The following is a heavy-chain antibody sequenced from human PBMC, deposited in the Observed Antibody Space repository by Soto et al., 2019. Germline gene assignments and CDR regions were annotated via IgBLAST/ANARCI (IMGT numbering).Heavy chain of an antibody. Sequence: SETLSLTCAVSGGSISSGGYSWSWIRQPPGKGLEWIGYIYHSGSTYYNPSLKSRVTISVDRSKNQFSLKLSSVTAADTAVYYCARNVLRYFDWFPVAAAFDIWGQGTMVTVSS. CDR3: ARNVLRYFDWFPVAAAFDI. V-gene: IGHV4-30-2*01. J-gene: IGHJ3*02. D-gene: IGHD3-9*01. CDR2: IYHSGST. CDR1: GGSISSGGYS.